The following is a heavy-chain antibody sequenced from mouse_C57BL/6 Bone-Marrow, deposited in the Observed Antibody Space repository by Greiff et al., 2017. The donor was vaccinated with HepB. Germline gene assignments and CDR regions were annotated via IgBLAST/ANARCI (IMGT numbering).Heavy chain of an antibody. CDR3: ARRATGTSLTWFAY. CDR1: GYNFTSYW. D-gene: IGHD4-1*02. CDR2: IDPSDSYT. J-gene: IGHJ3*01. Sequence: QVQLQQPGAELVMPGASVKLSCKASGYNFTSYWMHWVKQRPGQGLEWIGEIDPSDSYTNYNQKFKGKSTLSVDKSSSTAYRQLSSLTSEDSAVYYCARRATGTSLTWFAYWGQGTLVTVSA. V-gene: IGHV1-69*01.